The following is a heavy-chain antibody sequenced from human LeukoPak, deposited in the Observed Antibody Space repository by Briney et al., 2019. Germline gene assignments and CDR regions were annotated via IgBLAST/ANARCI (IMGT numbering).Heavy chain of an antibody. CDR2: ITPIVDIA. J-gene: IGHJ6*02. D-gene: IGHD2-15*01. Sequence: SVKVSCKASGGSFSNYAFSWVRQAPGQGLEWMGRITPIVDIATYIQKFQGRATITANKFTSTAYMELSSLTSEDTAVYYCASGLGFCSGSDCTNLVKDYYYGMNVWGQGTTVTVSS. V-gene: IGHV1-69*04. CDR1: GGSFSNYA. CDR3: ASGLGFCSGSDCTNLVKDYYYGMNV.